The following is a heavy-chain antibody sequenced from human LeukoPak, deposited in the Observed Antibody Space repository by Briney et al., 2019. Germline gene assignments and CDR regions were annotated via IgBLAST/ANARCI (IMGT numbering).Heavy chain of an antibody. CDR2: VDYNGGT. CDR3: ARGFYEPFDR. Sequence: PSETLSLPCTVSGASVSSSHWNWVRQPPGKGLEWIGNVDYNGGTKYNPSLKSRVTMSLDTSKNQFSLKLKFVTAADTALYYCARGFYEPFDRWGQGTMVTVSS. J-gene: IGHJ4*02. D-gene: IGHD2/OR15-2a*01. V-gene: IGHV4-59*02. CDR1: GASVSSSH.